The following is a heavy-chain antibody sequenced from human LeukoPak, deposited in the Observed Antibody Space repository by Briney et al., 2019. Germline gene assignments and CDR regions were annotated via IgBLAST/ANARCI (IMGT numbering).Heavy chain of an antibody. CDR3: ARVGNYDFPFDY. J-gene: IGHJ4*02. D-gene: IGHD3-3*01. CDR2: MIPIFGTA. V-gene: IGHV1-69*01. CDR1: AGTFSSYA. Sequence: SVKVSCNGSAGTFSSYAITWVRQAPGQGLEWMGGMIPIFGTANYAQKFQGRVTITADESTSTAYMELSSLRSEDTAVYYCARVGNYDFPFDYWGQGTLVTVSS.